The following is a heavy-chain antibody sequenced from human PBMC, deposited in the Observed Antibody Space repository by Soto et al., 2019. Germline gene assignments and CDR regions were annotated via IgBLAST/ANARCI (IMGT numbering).Heavy chain of an antibody. CDR3: SIGDIVVVPAPIDQGDYYGMDV. CDR1: GGTFSSYA. Sequence: GASVKVSCKAFGGTFSSYAISWVRQAPGQGLEWMGGIIPIFGTANYAQKFQGRVTITADESTSTAYMELSSLRSEDTAVYYCSIGDIVVVPAPIDQGDYYGMDVWGQGTTLT. CDR2: IIPIFGTA. V-gene: IGHV1-69*13. D-gene: IGHD2-2*02. J-gene: IGHJ6*02.